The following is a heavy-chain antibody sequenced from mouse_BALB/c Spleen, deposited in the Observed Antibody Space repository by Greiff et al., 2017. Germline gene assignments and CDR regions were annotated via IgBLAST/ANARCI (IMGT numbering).Heavy chain of an antibody. V-gene: IGHV1-9*01. Sequence: VQLQQSGAELMKPGASVKISCKATGYTFSSYWIEWVKQRPGHGLEWIGEILPGSGSTNYNEKFKGKATFTADTSSNTAYMQLSSLTSEDSAVYYCARDGNYFAYWGQGTLVTVSA. CDR2: ILPGSGST. J-gene: IGHJ3*01. CDR1: GYTFSSYW. D-gene: IGHD2-1*01. CDR3: ARDGNYFAY.